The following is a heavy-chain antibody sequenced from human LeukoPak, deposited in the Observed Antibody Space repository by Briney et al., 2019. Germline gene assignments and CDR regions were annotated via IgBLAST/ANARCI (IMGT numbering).Heavy chain of an antibody. V-gene: IGHV3-23*01. J-gene: IGHJ4*02. CDR2: ISGSGDRT. D-gene: IGHD3-10*01. Sequence: GGSLRLSCAASGFTFSSYGMSWVRQAPGKGLEWVSAISGSGDRTYYADSVKGRFTVSRDNSKNTLYLQMNSLKTEDTAVYYCTTDCLTMVRGVQNYFDYWGQGTLVTVSS. CDR1: GFTFSSYG. CDR3: TTDCLTMVRGVQNYFDY.